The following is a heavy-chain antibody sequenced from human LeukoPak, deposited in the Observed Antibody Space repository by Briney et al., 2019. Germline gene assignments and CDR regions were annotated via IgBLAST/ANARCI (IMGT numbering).Heavy chain of an antibody. CDR3: ARDHNWGFDF. CDR2: ISSTYYI. V-gene: IGHV3-48*02. CDR1: GFIFSPYA. D-gene: IGHD7-27*01. Sequence: GGSLRLSCAASGFIFSPYAMNWVRQAPGRGLEWVSYISSTYYIYYSDSVRFRFTISRDNAKNSVYLQMNSLRDEDTALYYCARDHNWGFDFWGQGTLVAVSS. J-gene: IGHJ4*02.